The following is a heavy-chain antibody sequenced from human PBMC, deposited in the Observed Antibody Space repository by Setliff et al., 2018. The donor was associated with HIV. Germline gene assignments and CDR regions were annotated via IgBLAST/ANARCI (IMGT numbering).Heavy chain of an antibody. Sequence: SETLSLTCTVSGGSISTSRYYWGWIRQPPGKGLEWIGSINYRGNTYYNPSLKSRAAISVDTSKNQISLKLSSVTAADTAIYLCARQFRYPNRAVAGVDYWGQGTLVTVSS. CDR2: INYRGNT. CDR1: GGSISTSRYY. D-gene: IGHD6-19*01. V-gene: IGHV4-39*01. CDR3: ARQFRYPNRAVAGVDY. J-gene: IGHJ4*02.